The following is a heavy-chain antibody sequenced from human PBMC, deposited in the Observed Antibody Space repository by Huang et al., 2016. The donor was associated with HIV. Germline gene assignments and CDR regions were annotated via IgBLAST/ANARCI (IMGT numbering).Heavy chain of an antibody. D-gene: IGHD2-15*01. CDR3: ATSTPDVGAGVLRSAFDI. J-gene: IGHJ3*02. CDR1: GYTVSELY. Sequence: QVQLVESGAELKKPGASVRVSCKVSGYTVSELYLHWVRQAPEKGLDGMGGFEPEEGETIYAQRLQGSVTMTEDTSTDTAYMELSSLRPEDTAVYYCATSTPDVGAGVLRSAFDIWGQGTMVTVSS. V-gene: IGHV1-24*01. CDR2: FEPEEGET.